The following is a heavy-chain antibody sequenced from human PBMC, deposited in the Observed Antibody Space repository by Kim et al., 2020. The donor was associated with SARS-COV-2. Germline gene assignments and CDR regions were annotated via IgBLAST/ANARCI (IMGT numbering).Heavy chain of an antibody. D-gene: IGHD3-22*01. Sequence: ASVKVSCKASGYTFTCYYMHWVRQAPGQGLEWMGWINPNSGGTNYAQKFQGRVTMTRDTSISTAYMELSRLRSDDTAVYYCARIGGYDSSGYYYVLGGYGMDVWGQGTTVTVSS. V-gene: IGHV1-2*02. CDR3: ARIGGYDSSGYYYVLGGYGMDV. CDR1: GYTFTCYY. J-gene: IGHJ6*02. CDR2: INPNSGGT.